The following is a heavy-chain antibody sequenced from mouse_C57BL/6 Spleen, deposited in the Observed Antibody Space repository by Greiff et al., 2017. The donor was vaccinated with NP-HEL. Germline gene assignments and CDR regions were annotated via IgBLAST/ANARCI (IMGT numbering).Heavy chain of an antibody. D-gene: IGHD1-3*01. CDR1: GFSFNTYA. Sequence: GGGLVQPKGSLKLSCAASGFSFNTYAMNWVRQAPGKGLEWVARIRSKSNNYATYYADSVKDRFTISRDDSESMLYLQMNNLKTEDTAMYYCVRHEDSGNYYAMDYWGQGTSVTVSS. J-gene: IGHJ4*01. V-gene: IGHV10-1*01. CDR2: IRSKSNNYAT. CDR3: VRHEDSGNYYAMDY.